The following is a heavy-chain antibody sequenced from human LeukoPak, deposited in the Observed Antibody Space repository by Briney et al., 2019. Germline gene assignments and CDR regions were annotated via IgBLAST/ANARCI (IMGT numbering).Heavy chain of an antibody. CDR3: AIINVVGWFDT. CDR2: IYPSGST. Sequence: KSSETLSLTCAVSGGSISTTYWWSWVRQPPGKGLEWIGEIYPSGSTNYNPSLKSRVTMSVDKSNNQFSLKLRSVTAADTAVYYCAIINVVGWFDTCGQGTLVTVSS. D-gene: IGHD2-21*01. CDR1: GGSISTTYW. V-gene: IGHV4-4*02. J-gene: IGHJ5*02.